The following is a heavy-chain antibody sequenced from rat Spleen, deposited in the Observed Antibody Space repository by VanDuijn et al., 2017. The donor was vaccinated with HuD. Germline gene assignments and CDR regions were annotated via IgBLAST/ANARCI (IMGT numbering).Heavy chain of an antibody. D-gene: IGHD1-4*01. Sequence: EVQLQESGPALVKPSQSLSLTCSVTGYSITSNYWGWIRKFPGNKMEWIGHISYSGSTSYNPSLKSRISITRETTKNQFFLQLNSVTTEDTATYYCARYIPGYYVMDAWGQGASVTVSS. J-gene: IGHJ4*01. CDR3: ARYIPGYYVMDA. CDR2: ISYSGST. CDR1: GYSITSNY. V-gene: IGHV3-1*01.